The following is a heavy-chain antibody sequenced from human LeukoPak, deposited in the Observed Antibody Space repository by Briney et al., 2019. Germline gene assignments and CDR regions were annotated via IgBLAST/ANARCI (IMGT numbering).Heavy chain of an antibody. CDR1: GFTFSSYG. CDR3: AKDSRVAGTEILYFQH. CDR2: IRYDGSNK. V-gene: IGHV3-30*02. Sequence: GGSLRLSCAASGFTFSSYGMHWVRQAPGKGLEWVAFIRYDGSNKYYADSVKGRFTISRDNSKNTLYLQMNSLRAEDTAVYYCAKDSRVAGTEILYFQHWGQGTLVTVSS. J-gene: IGHJ1*01. D-gene: IGHD6-19*01.